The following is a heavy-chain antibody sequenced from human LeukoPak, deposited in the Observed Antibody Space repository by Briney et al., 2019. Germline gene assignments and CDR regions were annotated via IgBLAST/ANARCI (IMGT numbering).Heavy chain of an antibody. CDR3: ARGKNTAMVMNY. D-gene: IGHD5-18*01. CDR1: GYSISSGYY. Sequence: SETLSLTCTVSGYSISSGYYWGWIRQPPGKGLEWIGSIYHSGSTYYNPSLKSRVTISVDTSKNHFSLKLSSVTAADTAVYYCARGKNTAMVMNYWGQGTLVTVSS. V-gene: IGHV4-38-2*02. CDR2: IYHSGST. J-gene: IGHJ4*02.